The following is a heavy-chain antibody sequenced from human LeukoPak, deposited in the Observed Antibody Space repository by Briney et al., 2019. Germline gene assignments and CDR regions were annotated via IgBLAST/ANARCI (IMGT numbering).Heavy chain of an antibody. J-gene: IGHJ4*02. CDR3: AKDGCSSTSCYVDY. D-gene: IGHD2-2*01. CDR2: ISGSGGST. Sequence: GGSLRVSCAASGFTFSTYAMSWVRQAPGKGLEWVSTISGSGGSTYYADSVKGRFTISRDNSKNTLYLQMNSLRAEDTAVYYCAKDGCSSTSCYVDYWGQGTLVTVSS. CDR1: GFTFSTYA. V-gene: IGHV3-23*01.